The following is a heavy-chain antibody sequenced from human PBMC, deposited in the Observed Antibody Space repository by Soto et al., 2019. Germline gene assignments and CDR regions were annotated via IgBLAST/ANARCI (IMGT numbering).Heavy chain of an antibody. CDR2: ISYDGSNK. D-gene: IGHD2-15*01. V-gene: IGHV3-30-3*01. J-gene: IGHJ3*02. CDR3: ARGGFVSGGYPWGDAFDI. CDR1: EFTFSNYA. Sequence: SLRLPWAASEFTFSNYAMHWVRQDPGKGLEWVAVISYDGSNKYYADSVKGRFTISRDNSKNTLYLQMNSLRAEDTAVYYCARGGFVSGGYPWGDAFDIWGQGTMVTVSS.